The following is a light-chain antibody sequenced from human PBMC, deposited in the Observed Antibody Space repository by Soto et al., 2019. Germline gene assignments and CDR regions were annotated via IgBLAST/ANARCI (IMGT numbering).Light chain of an antibody. J-gene: IGKJ4*01. Sequence: EIVLTQSPGTLSLSPGESATLSCRASQSVSRNYLAWYQQKPGQAPRLLIYDASSKATGIPDRFSRSGSETDLTLTIGRLEAEDFAVYHWQQYAKSPLTFGGGAKLEIK. CDR2: DAS. V-gene: IGKV3-20*01. CDR3: QQYAKSPLT. CDR1: QSVSRNY.